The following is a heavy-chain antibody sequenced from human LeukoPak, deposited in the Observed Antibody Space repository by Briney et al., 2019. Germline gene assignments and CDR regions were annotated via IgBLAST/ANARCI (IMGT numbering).Heavy chain of an antibody. J-gene: IGHJ4*02. V-gene: IGHV1-2*02. CDR2: MHPGNGNT. D-gene: IGHD2-21*02. CDR1: GYRFISNY. Sequence: ASVKVSCKASGYRFISNYIQWVRQAPGPGPEWMGWMHPGNGNTRYAEKFQGRVTVTRDTSINTAYMDLSSLRSDDTAVYYCAREGSYCVGGDCYSFDFWGQGTLITVSS. CDR3: AREGSYCVGGDCYSFDF.